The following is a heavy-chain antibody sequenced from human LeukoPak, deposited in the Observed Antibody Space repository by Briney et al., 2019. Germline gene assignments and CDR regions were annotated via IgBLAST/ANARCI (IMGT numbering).Heavy chain of an antibody. J-gene: IGHJ4*02. Sequence: PGGSLRLSCAASGFTFSTSAMIWVRQPPGKGLEWVSSIFPSGGEIHYADSVRGRFTISRDNSKSTLSLQMNSLRAEDTALYYCARSRHSYDSTGFPHYWGQGTLVTVSS. CDR3: ARSRHSYDSTGFPHY. V-gene: IGHV3-23*01. CDR2: IFPSGGEI. CDR1: GFTFSTSA. D-gene: IGHD3-22*01.